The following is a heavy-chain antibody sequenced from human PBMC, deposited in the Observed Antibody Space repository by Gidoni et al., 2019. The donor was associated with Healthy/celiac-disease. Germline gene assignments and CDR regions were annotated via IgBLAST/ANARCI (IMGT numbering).Heavy chain of an antibody. D-gene: IGHD3-22*01. CDR2: IYLSGST. CDR1: GGSISSSTW. V-gene: IGHV4-4*02. Sequence: QVQLQESGPGLVKPSGTLSLTCAVSGGSISSSTWWSWVRQPPGKGLEWIGEIYLSGSTNYNPSLKSRVTISVDNSKNQFSLKLSSVTAADTAVYYCARSPLYYDSSGQDYWGQVTLVTVSS. CDR3: ARSPLYYDSSGQDY. J-gene: IGHJ4*02.